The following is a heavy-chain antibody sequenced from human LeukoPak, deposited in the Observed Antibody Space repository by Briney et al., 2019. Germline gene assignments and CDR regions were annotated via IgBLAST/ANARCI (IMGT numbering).Heavy chain of an antibody. D-gene: IGHD3-3*01. Sequence: SETLSLTCTVSGGSIINTYWSWIRQASGNWLEWIAYMFSSGGDTNYNPFLKSRVTMSIDTSNNQFSLTLTSVTAADTAVYFCARGHYDFNAWGQGILVTVSS. J-gene: IGHJ5*02. V-gene: IGHV4-59*08. CDR1: GGSIINTY. CDR2: MFSSGGDT. CDR3: ARGHYDFNA.